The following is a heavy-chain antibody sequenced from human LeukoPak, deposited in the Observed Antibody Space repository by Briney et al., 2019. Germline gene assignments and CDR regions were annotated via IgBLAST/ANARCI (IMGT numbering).Heavy chain of an antibody. Sequence: GGSLRLSCAASGFTFSSYAMHWVRQAPGKGLEWVAVISYDGSNKYYADSVKGRFTISRDNSKNTLYLQMNSLRAEDTAVYYCAKDAVYSGSPLGGWGQGTLVTVSS. D-gene: IGHD1-26*01. V-gene: IGHV3-30-3*01. CDR2: ISYDGSNK. CDR1: GFTFSSYA. J-gene: IGHJ4*02. CDR3: AKDAVYSGSPLGG.